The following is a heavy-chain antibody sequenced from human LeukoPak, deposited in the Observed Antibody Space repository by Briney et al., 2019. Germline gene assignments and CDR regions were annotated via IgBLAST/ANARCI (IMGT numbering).Heavy chain of an antibody. D-gene: IGHD3-10*01. V-gene: IGHV4-59*02. J-gene: IGHJ4*02. Sequence: SETLSLTCTVSSGSVNSYYWSWIRQPPGKGLEWIGYIYYSGSTNYNPSLKSRVTISVDTSRNQFSLRLSSVTAVDTAVYYCARLRIGGFDYWGQGTLVTVSS. CDR3: ARLRIGGFDY. CDR2: IYYSGST. CDR1: SGSVNSYY.